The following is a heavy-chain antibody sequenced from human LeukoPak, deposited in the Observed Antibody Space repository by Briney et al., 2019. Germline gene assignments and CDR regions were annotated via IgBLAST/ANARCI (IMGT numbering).Heavy chain of an antibody. Sequence: GGSLRLSCAASRFTFSSFAMSWVRQAPGKGLEWVSAISDSGGSTYYADSVKGRFTISRDNSKNTLYLQMNSLRAEDTAVYYCAKGSRYYYDSSLDYWGQGTLVTVSS. CDR3: AKGSRYYYDSSLDY. CDR2: ISDSGGST. V-gene: IGHV3-23*01. D-gene: IGHD3-22*01. J-gene: IGHJ4*02. CDR1: RFTFSSFA.